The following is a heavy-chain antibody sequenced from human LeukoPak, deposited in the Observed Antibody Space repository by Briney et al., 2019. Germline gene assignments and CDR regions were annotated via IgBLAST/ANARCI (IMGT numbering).Heavy chain of an antibody. V-gene: IGHV3-23*01. CDR3: AKDRRIVVVVAAPDAFDI. CDR2: TSGSGGST. D-gene: IGHD2-15*01. CDR1: GFTFSSYA. J-gene: IGHJ3*02. Sequence: PGGSLRLSCAASGFTFSSYAMSWVRQAPGKGLEWVSATSGSGGSTYYADSVKGRFTISRDNSKNTLYLQMNSLRAEDTAVYYCAKDRRIVVVVAAPDAFDIWGQGTMVTVSS.